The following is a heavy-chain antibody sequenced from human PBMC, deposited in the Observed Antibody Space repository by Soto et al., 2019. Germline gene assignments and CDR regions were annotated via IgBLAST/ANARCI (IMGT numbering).Heavy chain of an antibody. CDR3: PRDTGMVGSIYYCGRDV. V-gene: IGHV1-69*01. CDR1: GGTFSSYA. CDR2: IIPIFGTA. D-gene: IGHD1-26*01. J-gene: IGHJ6*02. Sequence: QVQLVQSGAEVKKPGSSVKVSCKASGGTFSSYAISWVRQAPGQGLEWMGGIIPIFGTANYAQKFQGRVTSTADDTPTKASMELSGPGSEDTAVYYWPRDTGMVGSIYYCGRDVGGQGTTVTFSS.